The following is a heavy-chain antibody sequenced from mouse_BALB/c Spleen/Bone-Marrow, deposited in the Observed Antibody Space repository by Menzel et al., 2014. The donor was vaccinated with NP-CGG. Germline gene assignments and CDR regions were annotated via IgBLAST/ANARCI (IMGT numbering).Heavy chain of an antibody. Sequence: EVKVEESGGGLVQPGGSLKLSCAASGFTFSSYGMSWVRQTPDKRLELVATINSNGGSTYYPDSVKGRFTISRDNAKNTLYLQMSSLKSEDTATYYCARVSYYAMDYWGQGTSVTVSS. CDR1: GFTFSSYG. CDR2: INSNGGST. CDR3: ARVSYYAMDY. V-gene: IGHV5-6-3*01. J-gene: IGHJ4*01.